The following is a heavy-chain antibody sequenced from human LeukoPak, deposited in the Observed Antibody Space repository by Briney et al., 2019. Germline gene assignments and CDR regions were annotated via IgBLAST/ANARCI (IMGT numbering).Heavy chain of an antibody. D-gene: IGHD1-26*01. V-gene: IGHV3-23*01. J-gene: IGHJ4*02. CDR1: GASITSYF. CDR2: IGGSGGST. Sequence: TSETLSLTCTVSGASITSYFWSWVRQAPGKGLEWVSAIGGSGGSTYYADSVKGRFTISRDNSKNTLYLQMSSLRAEDTAVYYCAKGVGATHKYYFDYWGQGTLVTVSS. CDR3: AKGVGATHKYYFDY.